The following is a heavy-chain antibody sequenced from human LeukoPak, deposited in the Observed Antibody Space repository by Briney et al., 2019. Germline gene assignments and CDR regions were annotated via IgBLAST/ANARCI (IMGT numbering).Heavy chain of an antibody. D-gene: IGHD3-3*01. CDR2: ICYSGST. CDR3: ARARGDTSFGVARNYFDY. Sequence: PSETLPLTCTVSGGSISSYRWSWIRQPPGKGLEWIGCICYSGSTNYNPSLKSRVTVSVDTSKNQFSLKLSSVTAADTAVYYCARARGDTSFGVARNYFDYWGQGTLVTVSS. CDR1: GGSISSYR. J-gene: IGHJ4*02. V-gene: IGHV4-59*01.